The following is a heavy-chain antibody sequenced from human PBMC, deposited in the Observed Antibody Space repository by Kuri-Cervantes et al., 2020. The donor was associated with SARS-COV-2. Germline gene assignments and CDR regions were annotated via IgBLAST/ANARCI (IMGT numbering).Heavy chain of an antibody. Sequence: SVKVSCKASAGTFSSSAISWVRQAPGQGLEWMGGIIPIFGTANYAQKFQGRVTITAGKSTSTAYMELSSLRSEDTAVYYCARRVRGAWLSQYDFDYWGQGTLVTVSS. J-gene: IGHJ4*02. CDR2: IIPIFGTA. D-gene: IGHD3-22*01. CDR3: ARRVRGAWLSQYDFDY. CDR1: AGTFSSSA. V-gene: IGHV1-69*06.